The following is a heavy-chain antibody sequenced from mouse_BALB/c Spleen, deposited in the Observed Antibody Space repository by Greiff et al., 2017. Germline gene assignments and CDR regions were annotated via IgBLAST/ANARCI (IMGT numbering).Heavy chain of an antibody. Sequence: EVKLMESGGGLVKPGGSLKLSCAASGFTFSSYAMSWVRQSPEKRLEWVAEISSGGSYTYYPDTVTGRFTISRDNAKNTLYLEMSSLRSEDTAMYYCASAYYGSSYGTAWFAYWGQGTLVTVSA. J-gene: IGHJ3*01. CDR1: GFTFSSYA. V-gene: IGHV5-9-4*01. D-gene: IGHD1-1*01. CDR3: ASAYYGSSYGTAWFAY. CDR2: ISSGGSYT.